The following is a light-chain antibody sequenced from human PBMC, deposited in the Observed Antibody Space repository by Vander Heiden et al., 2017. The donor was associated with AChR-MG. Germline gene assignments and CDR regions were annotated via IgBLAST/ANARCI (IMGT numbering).Light chain of an antibody. Sequence: DVQLTQSPSSLSASVGDTVTITCRASKAIETYVNWYQQQSAKAPKLLIYFGSTLESGVPSRFSGSASGTEFTLTIRSLQREDFATYYCQQSHTFPWTFGQGTKVEI. V-gene: IGKV1-39*01. CDR2: FGS. CDR3: QQSHTFPWT. J-gene: IGKJ1*01. CDR1: KAIETY.